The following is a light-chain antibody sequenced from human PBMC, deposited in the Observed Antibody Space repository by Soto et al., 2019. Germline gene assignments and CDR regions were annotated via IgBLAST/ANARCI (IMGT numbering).Light chain of an antibody. CDR2: EVS. CDR3: SSYTSSTTYV. J-gene: IGLJ1*01. V-gene: IGLV2-14*01. CDR1: SSDVGGYNY. Sequence: QSALTQPASVSGSPGQSITISCTGTSSDVGGYNYVSWYQQHPGKVPKLMIYEVSNRPSGVSNRFSGSKSGNTASLTISGLQAEDEADYYCSSYTSSTTYVFGTGTKVNVL.